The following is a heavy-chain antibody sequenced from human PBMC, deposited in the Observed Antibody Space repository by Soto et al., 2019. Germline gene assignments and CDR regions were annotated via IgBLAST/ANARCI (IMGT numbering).Heavy chain of an antibody. CDR3: AKDRREGGNSAFYFDF. J-gene: IGHJ4*02. Sequence: PGGSLRLSCAASGFKFSNYAMSWVRQAPGKGLEWVSLISATGGGTYYADSVKGRFTISRDNSHNTLYLQVHSLTAEDTAVYYCAKDRREGGNSAFYFDFWGPGAKVTVYS. CDR2: ISATGGGT. V-gene: IGHV3-23*01. CDR1: GFKFSNYA. D-gene: IGHD3-16*01.